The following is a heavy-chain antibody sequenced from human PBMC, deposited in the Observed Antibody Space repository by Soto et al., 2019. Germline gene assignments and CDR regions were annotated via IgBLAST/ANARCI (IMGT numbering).Heavy chain of an antibody. CDR2: INPNSGGT. Sequence: ASVKVSCKASGYTFTGYYIHWVRQAPGQGLEWMGWINPNSGGTNYEQKFQGRVTMTRNTSISTAYMELSRLRSDDTAVYYCARVDSSGWSIIDYWGQGTLVTVSS. J-gene: IGHJ4*02. V-gene: IGHV1-2*02. CDR3: ARVDSSGWSIIDY. CDR1: GYTFTGYY. D-gene: IGHD6-19*01.